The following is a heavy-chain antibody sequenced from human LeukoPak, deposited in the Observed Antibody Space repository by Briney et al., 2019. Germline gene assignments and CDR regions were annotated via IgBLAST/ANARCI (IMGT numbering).Heavy chain of an antibody. J-gene: IGHJ4*02. V-gene: IGHV3-9*01. CDR3: VKDRDHWGSMEY. Sequence: PGRSLRLSCAASGFTFDDYAMHWVRQAPGKGLEWVSGISWNSGSIGYADSVKGRFTISRDNAKNTLYLQLNSLRADDTAVYYCVKDRDHWGSMEYWGQGTLVTVSS. D-gene: IGHD3-16*01. CDR2: ISWNSGSI. CDR1: GFTFDDYA.